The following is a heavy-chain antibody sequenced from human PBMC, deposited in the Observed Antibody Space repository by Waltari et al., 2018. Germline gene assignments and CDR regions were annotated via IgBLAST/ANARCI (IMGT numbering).Heavy chain of an antibody. D-gene: IGHD2-21*02. J-gene: IGHJ6*03. CDR2: ISYSGIN. CDR3: VRGCAGGACYSDTYYSMDV. V-gene: IGHV4-59*04. CDR1: GGSIDNYY. Sequence: QVQLQESGPGLVKPSETLYLTCTVAGGSIDNYYWSRFWQPPGKRLEWIGYISYSGINDYNSPRESRVTMSVDTSRSQFSLKLRSVTDADTATYYCVRGCAGGACYSDTYYSMDVWGKGTTVTVSS.